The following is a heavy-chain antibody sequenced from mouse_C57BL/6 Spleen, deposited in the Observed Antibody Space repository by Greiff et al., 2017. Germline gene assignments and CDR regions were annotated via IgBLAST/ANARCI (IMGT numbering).Heavy chain of an antibody. CDR2: ISSGCSTI. V-gene: IGHV5-17*01. J-gene: IGHJ2*01. Sequence: EVQLVESGGGLVKPGGSLKLSCAASGFTFSDYGMHWVRQAPEKGLEWVAYISSGCSTIYYADTVKGRFTISRDNAKNTLFLQNTSLRSEDTAMYYCTLHSYWGQGTTLTVSS. CDR1: GFTFSDYG. D-gene: IGHD2-1*01. CDR3: TLHSY.